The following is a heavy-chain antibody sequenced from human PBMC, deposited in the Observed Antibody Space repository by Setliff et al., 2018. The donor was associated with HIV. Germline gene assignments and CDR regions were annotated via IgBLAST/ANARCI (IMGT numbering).Heavy chain of an antibody. CDR2: ISSSTNTI. V-gene: IGHV3-48*01. Sequence: GGSLRLSCAASGFTFSSYSMNWVRQAPGKGLEWVSHISSSTNTIYYADSVKGRFTISRDNAKNSLYLQMNSLRAEDTAVYYCARYNWNPLGYRFDYWGQGTLVTVSS. CDR1: GFTFSSYS. D-gene: IGHD1-20*01. CDR3: ARYNWNPLGYRFDY. J-gene: IGHJ4*02.